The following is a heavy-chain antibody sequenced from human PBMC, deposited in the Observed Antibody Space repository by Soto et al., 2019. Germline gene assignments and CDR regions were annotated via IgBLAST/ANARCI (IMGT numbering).Heavy chain of an antibody. J-gene: IGHJ5*02. CDR3: ARAGATVVGGDFKNWFDP. Sequence: QVQLVESGGGVVQPGRSLGLSCAASGFTFSSFGMHWVRQAPGKGLEWVATIWYDGSDKYYADSVKGRFTISRDNSKNTLYLQMNSLRVEDTAVYYCARAGATVVGGDFKNWFDPWGQGTLITVSS. D-gene: IGHD1-26*01. CDR1: GFTFSSFG. CDR2: IWYDGSDK. V-gene: IGHV3-33*01.